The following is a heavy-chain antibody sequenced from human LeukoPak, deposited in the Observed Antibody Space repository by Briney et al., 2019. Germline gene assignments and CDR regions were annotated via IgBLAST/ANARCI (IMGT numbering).Heavy chain of an antibody. Sequence: PSETLSLTCTVSGYSISSGYHWGWIRQAPGQGLEWLGSIYQSGSAYYNPSLKSRVALSVDTSKNQVSVKLSSVTAADTAVYYCVRAEINDYMKYWGQGILVTVSS. J-gene: IGHJ4*02. CDR1: GYSISSGYH. D-gene: IGHD3-16*01. V-gene: IGHV4-38-2*02. CDR2: IYQSGSA. CDR3: VRAEINDYMKY.